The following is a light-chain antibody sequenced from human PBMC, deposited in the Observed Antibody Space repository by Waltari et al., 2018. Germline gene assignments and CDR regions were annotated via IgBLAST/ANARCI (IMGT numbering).Light chain of an antibody. V-gene: IGKV3-11*01. J-gene: IGKJ1*01. Sequence: IVLTQSPATLSLSPGEMATLSCKASQSVSSYLAWYQQKPVQAPRLLIYSASNRATGLPARFSGSGSGTAFTLTISSLEPEDFAVYYCQQRSNWPRTFGQGTKVEI. CDR1: QSVSSY. CDR2: SAS. CDR3: QQRSNWPRT.